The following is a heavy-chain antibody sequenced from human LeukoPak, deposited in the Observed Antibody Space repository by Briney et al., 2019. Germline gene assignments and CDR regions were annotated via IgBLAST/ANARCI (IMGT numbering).Heavy chain of an antibody. J-gene: IGHJ4*02. CDR3: ARAPWLPAALDY. V-gene: IGHV3-53*01. Sequence: GGSLRLSCAASGFTVSSNYMSWVRQAPGKGLEWVSVIYSGGSTYYAGSVKGRFTISRDNSKNTLYLQMNSLRAEDTAVYYCARAPWLPAALDYWGQGTLVTVSS. CDR2: IYSGGST. CDR1: GFTVSSNY. D-gene: IGHD2-2*01.